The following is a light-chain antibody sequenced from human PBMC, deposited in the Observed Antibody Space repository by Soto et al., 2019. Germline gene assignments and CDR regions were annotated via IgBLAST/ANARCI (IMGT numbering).Light chain of an antibody. Sequence: QSALTQPASVSGSPGQSITISCTGTSSDVGGHNYVSWYQQHPGRAPKLMIYEVSNRPSGVSNRFSGSKSGNTASLTMSGLQPEDEADYYCSSYTSNSTYVFGTGTKVTLL. V-gene: IGLV2-14*01. CDR2: EVS. J-gene: IGLJ1*01. CDR1: SSDVGGHNY. CDR3: SSYTSNSTYV.